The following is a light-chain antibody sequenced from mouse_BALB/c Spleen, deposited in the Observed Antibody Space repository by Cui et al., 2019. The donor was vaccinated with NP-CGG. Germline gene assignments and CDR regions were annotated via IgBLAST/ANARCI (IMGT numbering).Light chain of an antibody. J-gene: IGLJ1*01. V-gene: IGLV1*01. CDR3: ALWYSNHWV. CDR2: GTN. Sequence: QAFVTQDSELTTSPGETVTLTCRSSTGAVTTNNYANWVQEKPDHLFTGLIGGTNNRAPGVPARFSGSLIGDKAALTITGAQTEDEAIYFCALWYSNHWVFGGGTKLTVL. CDR1: TGAVTTNNY.